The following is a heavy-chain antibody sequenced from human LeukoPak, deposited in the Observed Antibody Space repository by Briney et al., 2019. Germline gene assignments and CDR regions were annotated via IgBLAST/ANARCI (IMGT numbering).Heavy chain of an antibody. CDR3: ARGRGYSYGYFDY. Sequence: SETLSLTCTVSGGSISSYYWSWIRQPPGKGLEWIGYIYYSGSTNYNPTLKSRVTISVDTSRNQFSLKLSSVTAADTAVYYCARGRGYSYGYFDYWGQGTLVTVSS. J-gene: IGHJ4*02. V-gene: IGHV4-59*12. CDR2: IYYSGST. CDR1: GGSISSYY. D-gene: IGHD5-18*01.